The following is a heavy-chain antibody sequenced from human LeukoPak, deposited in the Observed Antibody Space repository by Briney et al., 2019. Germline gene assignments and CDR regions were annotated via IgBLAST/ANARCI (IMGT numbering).Heavy chain of an antibody. Sequence: SETLSLTCTVSGGSISSYYWSWIRQPPGKGLEWIGYIYYSRSTNYNPSLKSRVTISVDTSKNQFSLKLSSVTAADTAVYYCARFGRRGLLWFGEFPNHDAFDIWGQGTMVTVSS. CDR3: ARFGRRGLLWFGEFPNHDAFDI. CDR2: IYYSRST. J-gene: IGHJ3*02. D-gene: IGHD3-10*01. CDR1: GGSISSYY. V-gene: IGHV4-59*01.